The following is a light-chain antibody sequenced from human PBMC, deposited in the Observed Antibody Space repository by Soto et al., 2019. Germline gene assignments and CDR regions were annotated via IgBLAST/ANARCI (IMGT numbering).Light chain of an antibody. CDR2: GNN. J-gene: IGLJ1*01. CDR3: QSYDSSLSAYV. Sequence: QSVLTQPPSVSGAPGQRVTISCTGSSSNIGAGYDVHWYQQLPGTAPKLLIYGNNNRPSGVPDRFSGSKSGTSASLAITGLQAEDEADYHCQSYDSSLSAYVFGTGTKVTVL. CDR1: SSNIGAGYD. V-gene: IGLV1-40*01.